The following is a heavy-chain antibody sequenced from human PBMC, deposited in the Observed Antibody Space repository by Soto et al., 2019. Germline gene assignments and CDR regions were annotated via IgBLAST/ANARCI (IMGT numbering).Heavy chain of an antibody. CDR1: GVSISSDY. CDR3: ARLKNPYYYDASGFYVDY. Sequence: SETLSLTCTVSGVSISSDYWSWIRQPPGKGLEWIGYIHHSGSTNYNPSLKSRVTMPVDTSKNQLSLRLSSVTAADTAVYYCARLKNPYYYDASGFYVDYWGQGTLVTVSS. V-gene: IGHV4-59*01. D-gene: IGHD3-22*01. CDR2: IHHSGST. J-gene: IGHJ4*02.